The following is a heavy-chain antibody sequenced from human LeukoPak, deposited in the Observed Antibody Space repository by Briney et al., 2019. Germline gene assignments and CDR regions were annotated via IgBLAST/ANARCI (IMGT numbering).Heavy chain of an antibody. CDR3: AKDDGYDSSNY. J-gene: IGHJ4*02. CDR2: MSSSDDGR. CDR1: GFSFSSYA. Sequence: GGSLRLSCATSGFSFSSYAMSWVRQAPGKGLEWVSAMSSSDDGRYYAASVRGRFTISRDTSRSTLYLQMNSLRAEDTAVYYCAKDDGYDSSNYWGQGTLVTVSS. D-gene: IGHD3-22*01. V-gene: IGHV3-23*01.